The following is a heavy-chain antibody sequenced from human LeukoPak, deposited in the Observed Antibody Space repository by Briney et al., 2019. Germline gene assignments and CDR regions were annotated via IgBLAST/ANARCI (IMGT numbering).Heavy chain of an antibody. CDR2: ISVSGGST. CDR1: GFTFSSYA. Sequence: PGGSLRLSCAASGFTFSSYAMSSVRQAPGKGLEWVSAISVSGGSTYYADSVKGRFTISRDNSQNTLYLQMNSLRAEDTAVYYCAGDIVVVVAATAGAFDIWGQGTMVTVSS. J-gene: IGHJ3*02. D-gene: IGHD2-15*01. V-gene: IGHV3-23*01. CDR3: AGDIVVVVAATAGAFDI.